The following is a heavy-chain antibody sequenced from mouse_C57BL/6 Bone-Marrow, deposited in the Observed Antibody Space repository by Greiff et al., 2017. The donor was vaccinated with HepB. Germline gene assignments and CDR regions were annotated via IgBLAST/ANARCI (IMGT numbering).Heavy chain of an antibody. CDR1: GYTFTDYN. V-gene: IGHV1-22*01. CDR2: INPNNGGT. CDR3: ARGDLITTVVATNFDY. Sequence: VQLQQSGPELVKPGASVKMSCKASGYTFTDYNMHWVKQSHGKSLEWIGYINPNNGGTSYNQKFKGKATLTVNKSSSTAYMELRSLTSEDSAVYYCARGDLITTVVATNFDYWGQGTTLTVSS. D-gene: IGHD1-1*01. J-gene: IGHJ2*01.